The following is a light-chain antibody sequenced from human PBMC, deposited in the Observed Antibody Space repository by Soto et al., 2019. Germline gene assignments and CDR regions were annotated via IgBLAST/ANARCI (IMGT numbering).Light chain of an antibody. CDR3: QVYGPSPPIT. J-gene: IGKJ5*01. CDR1: QSVIGRQ. Sequence: EIVLTHSPGTLSLSPWERATLSCRASQSVIGRQLAWYQHKPGQAPRLLIYGVSTRATGIPDRFTGSGSGTDFTLTISRLEPEDFAVFYCQVYGPSPPITFGQGTRLEIK. CDR2: GVS. V-gene: IGKV3-20*01.